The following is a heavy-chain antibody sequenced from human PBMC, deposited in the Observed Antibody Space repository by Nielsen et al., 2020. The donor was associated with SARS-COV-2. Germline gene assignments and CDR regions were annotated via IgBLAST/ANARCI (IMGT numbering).Heavy chain of an antibody. CDR1: GFTVSSNY. CDR3: ARTQVGATPYFDY. D-gene: IGHD1-26*01. V-gene: IGHV3-66*01. J-gene: IGHJ4*02. CDR2: IYSGGST. Sequence: GGSLRLSCAASGFTVSSNYMSWVRQAPGKGLEWVSVIYSGGSTYYADSVKGRFTISRDNSKNTLYLQMNSLRAEDTAVYYCARTQVGATPYFDYRGQGTLVTVSS.